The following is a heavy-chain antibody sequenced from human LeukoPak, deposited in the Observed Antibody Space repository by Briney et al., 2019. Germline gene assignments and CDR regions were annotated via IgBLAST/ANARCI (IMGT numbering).Heavy chain of an antibody. Sequence: PSETLSLTCAVSGYSISSGYYRGWIRQPPGKGLEWIGSIYHSGSTYYNPSLKSRVTISVDTSKNQFSLKLSSVTAADTAVYYCAKGSRYYYYYMDVWGKGTTVTVSS. CDR3: AKGSRYYYYYMDV. CDR1: GYSISSGYY. V-gene: IGHV4-38-2*01. CDR2: IYHSGST. J-gene: IGHJ6*03.